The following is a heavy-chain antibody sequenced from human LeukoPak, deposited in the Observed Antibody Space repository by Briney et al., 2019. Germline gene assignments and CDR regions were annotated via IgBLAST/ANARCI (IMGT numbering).Heavy chain of an antibody. D-gene: IGHD3-10*01. CDR3: AGLYGSGSYYGY. CDR2: IYYSGST. V-gene: IGHV4-39*01. J-gene: IGHJ4*02. CDR1: GGSISSSSYY. Sequence: PSETLSLTCTVSGGSISSSSYYWGWIRQPPGKGLEWIGSIYYSGSTYYKPSLKSRVTISVDTSKNQLSLKLSSVTAADTAVYYCAGLYGSGSYYGYWGQGTLVTVSS.